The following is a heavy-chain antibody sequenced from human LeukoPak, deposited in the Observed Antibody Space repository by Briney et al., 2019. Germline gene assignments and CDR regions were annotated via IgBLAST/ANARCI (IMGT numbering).Heavy chain of an antibody. D-gene: IGHD5-12*01. Sequence: PSETLSLTCTVSGGPISSYYWSWIRQPPGKGLEWIGYIYYSGSTNYNPSLKSRVTISVDTSKNQFSLKLSSVTAADTAVYYCARHQDLPRSDIVATISDDWGQGTLVTVSS. J-gene: IGHJ4*02. CDR3: ARHQDLPRSDIVATISDD. CDR2: IYYSGST. CDR1: GGPISSYY. V-gene: IGHV4-59*08.